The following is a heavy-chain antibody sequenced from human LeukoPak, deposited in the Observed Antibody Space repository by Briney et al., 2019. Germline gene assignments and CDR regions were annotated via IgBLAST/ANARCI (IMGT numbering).Heavy chain of an antibody. J-gene: IGHJ5*02. Sequence: GGSLRLPCAASGFTFSSYSMNWVRQAPGKGLEWVSSISSSSSYIYYADSVKGRFTISRDNAKNSLYLQMNSLRAEDTAVYYCARTPDSSGYFRWFDPWGQGTLVTVSS. CDR2: ISSSSSYI. CDR1: GFTFSSYS. V-gene: IGHV3-21*01. CDR3: ARTPDSSGYFRWFDP. D-gene: IGHD3-22*01.